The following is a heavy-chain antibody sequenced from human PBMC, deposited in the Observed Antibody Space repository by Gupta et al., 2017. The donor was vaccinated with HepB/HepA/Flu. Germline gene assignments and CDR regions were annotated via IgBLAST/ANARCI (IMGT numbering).Heavy chain of an antibody. CDR1: GFTFSFYS. J-gene: IGHJ4*02. CDR2: IDSSSSSI. CDR3: ARLGGIRWDFDY. V-gene: IGHV3-21*01. D-gene: IGHD3-16*01. Sequence: EVQLVESGGGQIKPGGSLRLSCAASGFTFSFYSMNWVRQAPGKGLDWVSSIDSSSSSIYYADSLKGRFTISRDNAKNSLYLQMNSLRAEDTAVYYCARLGGIRWDFDYWGQGTLVTVSS.